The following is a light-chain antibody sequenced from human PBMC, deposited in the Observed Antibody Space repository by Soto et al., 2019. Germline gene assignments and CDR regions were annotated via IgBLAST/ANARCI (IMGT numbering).Light chain of an antibody. CDR1: SSNLGAGYD. V-gene: IGLV1-40*01. CDR2: DNT. Sequence: QSVLTQPPSMSGAPGQRVTMSCTGSSSNLGAGYDVHWYQRLPGAAPKLLIYDNTHRPSGVPNRFSGSKSGTSASLAITGLQAEDEADYYCQSDDSGLSGHWVFGGGTKLTVL. CDR3: QSDDSGLSGHWV. J-gene: IGLJ3*02.